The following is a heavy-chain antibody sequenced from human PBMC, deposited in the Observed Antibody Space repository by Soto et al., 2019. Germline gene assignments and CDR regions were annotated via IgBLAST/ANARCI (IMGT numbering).Heavy chain of an antibody. CDR3: AKVTKRAAAGRYEYYKYGMDV. V-gene: IGHV3-23*01. Sequence: EVQLLESGGALEHPGGSLRLSCAASGFAFSTYAMTWVRQASGKGLEWVSVISGSGGSSYYAASVKGRFTISRDNSKNTLYLQMNGLRAEDTALYYCAKVTKRAAAGRYEYYKYGMDVWGQGTTVTVSS. D-gene: IGHD6-13*01. CDR1: GFAFSTYA. J-gene: IGHJ6*02. CDR2: ISGSGGSS.